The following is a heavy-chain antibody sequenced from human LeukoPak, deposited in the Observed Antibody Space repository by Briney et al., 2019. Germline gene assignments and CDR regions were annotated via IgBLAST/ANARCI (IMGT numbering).Heavy chain of an antibody. CDR1: GFTFSGSA. D-gene: IGHD6-19*01. Sequence: GGSLRLSCAASGFTFSGSAMHWVRQASGKGLEWVGRIRSKAKSYATAYAASVKGRFTISRDASKNTAYLQMNSLKTEDTAVYYCTRRGSIAVAGMGDYWGQGTLVTVSS. CDR3: TRRGSIAVAGMGDY. J-gene: IGHJ4*02. CDR2: IRSKAKSYAT. V-gene: IGHV3-73*01.